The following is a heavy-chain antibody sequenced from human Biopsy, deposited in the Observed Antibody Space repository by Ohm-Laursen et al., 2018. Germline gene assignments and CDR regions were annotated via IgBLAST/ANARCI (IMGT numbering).Heavy chain of an antibody. V-gene: IGHV4-31*01. CDR2: ISYSGTT. J-gene: IGHJ2*01. Sequence: TLSLTCPVSGGSIGGGEYYWNWIRQHPGKGLEWIGLISYSGTTSYNPSLESLLTISIDTSKNHFSLNLRSVIAADTAVYYCARGVPHYDGSGFPLAGYWYFDLWGRGTLVTVSS. CDR3: ARGVPHYDGSGFPLAGYWYFDL. CDR1: GGSIGGGEYY. D-gene: IGHD3-22*01.